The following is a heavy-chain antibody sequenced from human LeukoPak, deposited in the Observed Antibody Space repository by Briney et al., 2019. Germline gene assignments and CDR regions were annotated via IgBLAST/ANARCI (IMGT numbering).Heavy chain of an antibody. CDR1: GYTFTSHD. Sequence: ASVKVSCKASGYTFTSHDINWVRQATGQGLEWMGWMNPNSGNTGYAQKFQGRVTMTRNTSISTAYMELSSLRSEDTAVYYCARSCSGYDYLSASGYYYGMDVWGQGTTVTVSS. D-gene: IGHD5-12*01. V-gene: IGHV1-8*01. CDR3: ARSCSGYDYLSASGYYYGMDV. CDR2: MNPNSGNT. J-gene: IGHJ6*02.